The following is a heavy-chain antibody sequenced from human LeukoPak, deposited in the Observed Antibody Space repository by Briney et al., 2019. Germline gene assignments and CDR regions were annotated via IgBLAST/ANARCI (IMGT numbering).Heavy chain of an antibody. CDR2: ISSSSSYI. CDR3: ARAYDFWSGYPHYYYYGMDV. CDR1: GFTFSSYS. J-gene: IGHJ6*02. V-gene: IGHV3-21*01. D-gene: IGHD3-3*01. Sequence: GGSLRLSCAASGFTFSSYSMNWVRQAPGKGLERVSSISSSSSYIYYADSVKGRFTISRDNAKNSLYLQMNSLRAEDTAVYYCARAYDFWSGYPHYYYYGMDVWGQGTTVTVSS.